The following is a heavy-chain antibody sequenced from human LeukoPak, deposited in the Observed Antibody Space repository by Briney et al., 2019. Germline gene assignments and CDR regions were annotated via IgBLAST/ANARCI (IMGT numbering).Heavy chain of an antibody. J-gene: IGHJ4*02. Sequence: ASVKVSCKASGYTFTSYGISWVRQAPGQGLEWMGWMNPNSGNTGYAQKFQGRVTMTRNTSISTAYMELSSLRSEDTAVYYCARVEMATIDYWGQGTLVTVSS. V-gene: IGHV1-8*02. CDR3: ARVEMATIDY. CDR2: MNPNSGNT. CDR1: GYTFTSYG. D-gene: IGHD5-24*01.